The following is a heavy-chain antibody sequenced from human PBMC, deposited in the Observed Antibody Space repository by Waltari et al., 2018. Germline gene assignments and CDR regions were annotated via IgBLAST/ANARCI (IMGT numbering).Heavy chain of an antibody. CDR3: ARVDAHTIAAAGTFDY. J-gene: IGHJ4*02. Sequence: QVQLQASGPGLVKPSETLSLTCAVSGYSISSGYYWGWIRQPPGKGLEWIGSIYHSGSTYYNPSLKSRVTISVDTSKNQFSLKLSSVTAADTAVYYCARVDAHTIAAAGTFDYWGQGTLVTVSS. CDR2: IYHSGST. D-gene: IGHD6-13*01. CDR1: GYSISSGYY. V-gene: IGHV4-38-2*01.